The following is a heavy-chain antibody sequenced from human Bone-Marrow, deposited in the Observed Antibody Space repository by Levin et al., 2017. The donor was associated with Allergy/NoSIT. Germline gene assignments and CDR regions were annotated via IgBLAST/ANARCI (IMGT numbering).Heavy chain of an antibody. V-gene: IGHV3-21*01. Sequence: GGSLRLSCAASGFTFSSYSMNWVRQAPGKGLEWVSSISSSSSYIYYADSVKGRFTISRDNAKNSLYLQMNSLRAEDTAVYYCARNSHDFWSGYYIRSRVYYYYYYMDVWGKGTTVTVSS. CDR3: ARNSHDFWSGYYIRSRVYYYYYYMDV. J-gene: IGHJ6*03. D-gene: IGHD3-3*01. CDR2: ISSSSSYI. CDR1: GFTFSSYS.